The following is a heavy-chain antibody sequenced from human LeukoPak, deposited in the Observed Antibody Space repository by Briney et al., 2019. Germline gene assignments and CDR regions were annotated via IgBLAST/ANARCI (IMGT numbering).Heavy chain of an antibody. D-gene: IGHD4-17*01. Sequence: GGSLRLSCAASGFTFSSYGMHWVRQAPGKGLEWVAVISYDGSNKYYADSVKGRFTISRDNSKNTLYLQMNSLRAEDTAVYYCARGNYGDYLDAFDIWGQGTMVTVSS. CDR3: ARGNYGDYLDAFDI. CDR2: ISYDGSNK. CDR1: GFTFSSYG. V-gene: IGHV3-30*03. J-gene: IGHJ3*02.